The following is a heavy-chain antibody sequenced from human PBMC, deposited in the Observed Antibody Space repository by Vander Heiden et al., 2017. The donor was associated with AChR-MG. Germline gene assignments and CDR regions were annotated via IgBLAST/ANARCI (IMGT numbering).Heavy chain of an antibody. CDR3: ARDIVVVVAATPYDAFDI. CDR1: GYTFTSYY. V-gene: IGHV1-46*01. CDR2: INPSGGST. J-gene: IGHJ3*02. Sequence: QVQLVQSGAEVKKPGASVKVSCKASGYTFTSYYMHWVRQAPGQGLEWMGIINPSGGSTSYAQKFQGRVTMTRDTSTSTVYMELSSLRSEDTAVYYCARDIVVVVAATPYDAFDIWGQGTMVTVSS. D-gene: IGHD2-15*01.